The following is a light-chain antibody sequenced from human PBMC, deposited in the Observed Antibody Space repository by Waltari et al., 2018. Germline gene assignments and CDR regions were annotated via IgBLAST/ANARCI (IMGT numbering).Light chain of an antibody. Sequence: SSELTQDPAVSVALGQTVRITCQGDSVRNSFASWYQQKPGLAPLLILYAKDNRTSGIPARCAGSSSGNTASLTIGGAQAEDEADYYCSCRDSCSRLFGGGTKLTVL. CDR1: SVRNSF. CDR3: SCRDSCSRL. CDR2: AKD. V-gene: IGLV3-19*01. J-gene: IGLJ3*02.